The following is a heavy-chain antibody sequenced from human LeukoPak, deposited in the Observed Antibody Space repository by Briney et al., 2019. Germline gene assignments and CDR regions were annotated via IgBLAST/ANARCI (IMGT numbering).Heavy chain of an antibody. Sequence: SGGSLRLSCAASGFTFSTYAMNWVRQAPGKGLEWVSSISDSGVSTHYADSVKGRFTISRDNSRNTLYVQMNSLRAEDTAVYFCARTTYCGGDCFRSSDYWGQGTLVTVSS. V-gene: IGHV3-23*01. J-gene: IGHJ4*02. D-gene: IGHD2-21*01. CDR2: ISDSGVST. CDR1: GFTFSTYA. CDR3: ARTTYCGGDCFRSSDY.